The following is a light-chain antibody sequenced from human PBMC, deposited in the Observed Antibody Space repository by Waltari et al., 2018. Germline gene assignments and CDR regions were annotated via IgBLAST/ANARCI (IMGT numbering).Light chain of an antibody. CDR3: QHYVRLPAT. CDR1: QTIIKY. Sequence: EIVLTQSPGTLSLSPGERATLSCRASQTIIKYLAWYQKKPGQAPRHLIYHTSIRAAGIPDRFSGSGSGTDFSLFISRLEPEDFAVYYCQHYVRLPATFGQGTKVEIK. CDR2: HTS. V-gene: IGKV3-20*01. J-gene: IGKJ1*01.